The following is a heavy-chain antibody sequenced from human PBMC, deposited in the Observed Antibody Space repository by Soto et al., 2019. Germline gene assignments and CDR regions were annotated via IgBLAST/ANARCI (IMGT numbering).Heavy chain of an antibody. J-gene: IGHJ4*02. Sequence: QLQLQESGSGLVKPSQTLSLTCAVSGGSISSGGYSWSWIRQPPGKGLEWIGYIYHSGSTYYNPSRQCRVTISVDRSKNQFSLKLSSVTAADTAVYYCAAGGGLPRYYWGQGTLVTVSS. V-gene: IGHV4-30-2*01. D-gene: IGHD5-12*01. CDR2: IYHSGST. CDR3: AAGGGLPRYY. CDR1: GGSISSGGYS.